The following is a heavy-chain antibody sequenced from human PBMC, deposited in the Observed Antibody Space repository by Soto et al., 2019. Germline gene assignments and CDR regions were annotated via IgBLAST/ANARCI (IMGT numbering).Heavy chain of an antibody. CDR2: IYHSGGT. V-gene: IGHV4-38-2*02. CDR3: ARDRTGYFDY. J-gene: IGHJ4*02. CDR1: GYSISSGYY. D-gene: IGHD4-17*01. Sequence: SATLSLTCAVSGYSISSGYYWGWIRQPPGKGLEWIGSIYHSGGTYYNPSLKSRVTISVDTSKNQFSLKLSSVTAADTAVYYCARDRTGYFDYWGQGTLVTVSS.